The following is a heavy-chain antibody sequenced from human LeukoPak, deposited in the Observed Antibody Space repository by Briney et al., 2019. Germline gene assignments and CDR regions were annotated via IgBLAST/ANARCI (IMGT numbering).Heavy chain of an antibody. CDR3: ATRDGYNYVPFDY. J-gene: IGHJ4*02. V-gene: IGHV3-23*01. CDR1: GFTFSSYA. D-gene: IGHD5-24*01. Sequence: GGSLRLSCAASGFTFSSYAMSWVRQAPGKGLEWVSVISGSGGSTYYADSVKGRFTISRDNAKNTLYLQMNSLRAEDTAVYYCATRDGYNYVPFDYWGQGTLVTVSS. CDR2: ISGSGGST.